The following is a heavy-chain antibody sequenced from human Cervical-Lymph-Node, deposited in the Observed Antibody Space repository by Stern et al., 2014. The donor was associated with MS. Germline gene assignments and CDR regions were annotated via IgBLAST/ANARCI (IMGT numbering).Heavy chain of an antibody. J-gene: IGHJ4*02. CDR2: ISWNSGTI. CDR1: GFTFDDYA. D-gene: IGHD6-6*01. CDR3: AKAQLYSISSPLDY. Sequence: VQLVQSGGGLVQPGRSLRLSCAASGFTFDDYAMHWVRQAPGKGLEWVSGISWNSGTIGYADSVKGRFTISRDSAKNSLHLQMNSLRPEDTALYYCAKAQLYSISSPLDYWGQGTLVTVSS. V-gene: IGHV3-9*01.